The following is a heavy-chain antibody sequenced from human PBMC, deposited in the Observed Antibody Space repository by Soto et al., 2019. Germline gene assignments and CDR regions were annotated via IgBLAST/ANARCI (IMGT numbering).Heavy chain of an antibody. D-gene: IGHD2-15*01. Sequence: EVQLVESGGGLVQPGGSLRLSCAASGFTFSSYSMNWVRQAPGKGLEWVSYISRSSSTIYYADSVKGRFTISRDNAKNSLYLQMNSLRAEDTAVYYCVGDSQAGMVVAAKDDAFDIWGQGTMVTVSS. V-gene: IGHV3-48*01. CDR1: GFTFSSYS. J-gene: IGHJ3*02. CDR2: ISRSSSTI. CDR3: VGDSQAGMVVAAKDDAFDI.